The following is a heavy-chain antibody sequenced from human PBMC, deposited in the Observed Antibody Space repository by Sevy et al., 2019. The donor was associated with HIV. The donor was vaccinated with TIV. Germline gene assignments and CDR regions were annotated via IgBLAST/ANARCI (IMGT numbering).Heavy chain of an antibody. J-gene: IGHJ5*02. D-gene: IGHD2-2*01. CDR3: AEDKENRPAAINFDH. CDR2: ISWNRDYI. CDR1: GFIFDDYA. Sequence: GGSLRLSCAASGFIFDDYAMHWVRQAPGKGLEWVASISWNRDYIDYAASVRGRFSISRSNTNYSLYLQMSSLRAEDTAFYYCAEDKENRPAAINFDHWGQGTLVTVSS. V-gene: IGHV3-9*01.